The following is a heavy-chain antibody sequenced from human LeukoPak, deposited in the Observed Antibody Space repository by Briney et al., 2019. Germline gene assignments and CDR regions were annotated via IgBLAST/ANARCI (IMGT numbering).Heavy chain of an antibody. D-gene: IGHD5-24*01. V-gene: IGHV4-39*01. Sequence: PSETLSLTCTISNGSMITDTYFWAWIRQPPGKGLEWIGTAHHLGGTYSNPSLKSRLTMSLDTSGTQFSLKLMSMTAADTATYYCARHIPLRWPMDFWGQGALVTVSS. J-gene: IGHJ4*02. CDR1: NGSMITDTYF. CDR3: ARHIPLRWPMDF. CDR2: AHHLGGT.